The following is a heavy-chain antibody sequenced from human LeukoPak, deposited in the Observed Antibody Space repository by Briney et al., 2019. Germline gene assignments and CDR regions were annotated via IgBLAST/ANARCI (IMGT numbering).Heavy chain of an antibody. CDR2: ISAYNGNT. J-gene: IGHJ3*02. V-gene: IGHV1-18*04. CDR3: ARIPPSPHGDYADAFDI. CDR1: GYTFTRYY. D-gene: IGHD4-17*01. Sequence: ASVKVSCKASGYTFTRYYIHWLRQAPGQGLEWMGWISAYNGNTNYAQKLQGRVTMTTDTSTSTAYMELRSLRSDDTAVYYCARIPPSPHGDYADAFDIWGQGTMVTVSS.